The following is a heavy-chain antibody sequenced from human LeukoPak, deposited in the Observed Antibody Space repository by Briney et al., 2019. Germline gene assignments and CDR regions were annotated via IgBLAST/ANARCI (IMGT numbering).Heavy chain of an antibody. CDR3: ARDLVSSRQYYGMDV. D-gene: IGHD6-6*01. J-gene: IGHJ6*02. Sequence: PGGSLRLSCTASGFSFGSYWMSWVRQAPGKGLEWVANIKQDGSEKYYVDSVKGRFTISRDNAKNSLYLQMNSLRAEDAAVYYCARDLVSSRQYYGMDVWGQGTTVTVSS. CDR2: IKQDGSEK. CDR1: GFSFGSYW. V-gene: IGHV3-7*01.